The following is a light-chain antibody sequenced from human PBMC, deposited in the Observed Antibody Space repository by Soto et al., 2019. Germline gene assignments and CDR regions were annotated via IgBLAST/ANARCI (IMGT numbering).Light chain of an antibody. J-gene: IGLJ1*01. CDR1: SSDVGGYNY. CDR2: EVS. CDR3: SSFAGYVTFV. V-gene: IGLV2-8*01. Sequence: QSVLTQPPSASGSPGQSVTISCTGTSSDVGGYNYVSWYQQHPGKAPKLMIYEVSKRPSGVPDRFSGSKSGNTASMTVSGLQAEDEADYYCSSFAGYVTFVFGTGTKVTVL.